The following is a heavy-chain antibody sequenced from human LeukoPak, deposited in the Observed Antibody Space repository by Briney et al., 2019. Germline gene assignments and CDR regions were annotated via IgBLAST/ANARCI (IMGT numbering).Heavy chain of an antibody. CDR3: ARGNWGTEF. CDR1: GFNLNSFY. CDR2: IRKDGTST. V-gene: IGHV3-74*01. D-gene: IGHD1/OR15-1a*01. Sequence: PGGSLRLSCVVSGFNLNSFYMDWVRQAPGKGLVWVSGIRKDGTSTGYADSVQGRFSISRETDKNTVYLQMNSLRPDDTGVYFCARGNWGTEFWGQGTLVTVSS. J-gene: IGHJ4*02.